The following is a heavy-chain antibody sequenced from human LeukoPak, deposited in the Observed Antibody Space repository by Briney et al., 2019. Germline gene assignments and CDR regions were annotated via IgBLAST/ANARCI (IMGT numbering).Heavy chain of an antibody. CDR3: ARRRITNWFDP. CDR1: GRSISSYY. D-gene: IGHD3-10*01. J-gene: IGHJ5*02. CDR2: IYYSGST. V-gene: IGHV4-59*08. Sequence: SETLSLTCTVSGRSISSYYWSWIRQPPGKGLEWIGYIYYSGSTNYNPSLKSRVTISVDTSKNQFSLKLSSVTAADTAVYYCARRRITNWFDPWGQGTLVTVSS.